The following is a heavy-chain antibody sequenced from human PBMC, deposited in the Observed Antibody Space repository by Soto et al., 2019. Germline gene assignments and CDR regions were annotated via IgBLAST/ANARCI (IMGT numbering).Heavy chain of an antibody. V-gene: IGHV4-30-2*01. CDR1: GGSISSGGYS. D-gene: IGHD3-3*01. J-gene: IGHJ6*02. CDR3: ARSCDFWSGYYRSYGMDV. CDR2: IYHSGST. Sequence: LQLQESGSGLVKPSQTLSLTCAVSGGSISSGGYSWSWIRQPPGKGLEWIGYIYHSGSTYYNPSLKIRVTISVDRSKNQFSLKLSSVTAADTAVYYCARSCDFWSGYYRSYGMDVWGQGTTVTVSS.